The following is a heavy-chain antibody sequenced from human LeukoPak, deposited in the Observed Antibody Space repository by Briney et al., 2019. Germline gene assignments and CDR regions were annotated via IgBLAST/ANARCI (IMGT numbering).Heavy chain of an antibody. J-gene: IGHJ4*02. CDR1: GGSISSSSYY. V-gene: IGHV4-39*01. D-gene: IGHD3-10*01. CDR2: IYYSEST. Sequence: PSETLSLTCTVSGGSISSSSYYWGWIRQPPGKGLEWIGSIYYSESTYYNPSLKSRVTISVDTSKNQFSLKLSSVTAADTAVYYCARGSAVLLWFGESYFDYWGQGTLVTVSS. CDR3: ARGSAVLLWFGESYFDY.